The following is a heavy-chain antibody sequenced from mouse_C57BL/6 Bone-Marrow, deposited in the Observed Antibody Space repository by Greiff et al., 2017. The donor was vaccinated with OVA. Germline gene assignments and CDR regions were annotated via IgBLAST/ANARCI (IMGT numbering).Heavy chain of an antibody. CDR1: GFTFSDYY. CDR3: ARAGSNYYGSSYGWFAY. Sequence: EVMLVESGGGLVQPGGSLKLSCAASGFTFSDYYMYWVRQTPEKRLEWVAYISNGGGSTYYPDTVKGRFTISRDNAKNTLYLQMSRLKSEDTAMYYCARAGSNYYGSSYGWFAYWGQGTLVTVSA. D-gene: IGHD1-1*01. CDR2: ISNGGGST. V-gene: IGHV5-12*01. J-gene: IGHJ3*01.